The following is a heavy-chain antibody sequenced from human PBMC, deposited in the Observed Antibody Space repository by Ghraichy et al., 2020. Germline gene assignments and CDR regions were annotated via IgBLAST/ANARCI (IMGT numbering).Heavy chain of an antibody. V-gene: IGHV1-58*01. CDR1: GFTFTSSA. J-gene: IGHJ6*02. Sequence: SVKVSCKASGFTFTSSAVQWVRQARGQRLEWIGWIVVGSGNTNYAQKFQERVTITRDMSTSTAYMEQSSLRSEDTAVYSWAAGRYCISASCYRSKSKYGMDVWGQGTTVTVSS. CDR3: AAGRYCISASCYRSKSKYGMDV. D-gene: IGHD2-2*02. CDR2: IVVGSGNT.